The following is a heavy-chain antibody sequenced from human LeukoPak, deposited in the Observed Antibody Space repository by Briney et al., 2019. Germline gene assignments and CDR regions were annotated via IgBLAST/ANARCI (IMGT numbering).Heavy chain of an antibody. CDR1: GFTFDDYA. D-gene: IGHD4-17*01. CDR2: ISWNSGSI. J-gene: IGHJ5*02. Sequence: GGSLRLSCAASGFTFDDYAMHWVRQAPGKGLEWVSGISWNSGSIVYADSVKGRFTISRDNAKNTLYLQMNSLRAEDTAVYYCARARGLGYGDDVRWFDPWGQGTLVTVSS. CDR3: ARARGLGYGDDVRWFDP. V-gene: IGHV3-9*01.